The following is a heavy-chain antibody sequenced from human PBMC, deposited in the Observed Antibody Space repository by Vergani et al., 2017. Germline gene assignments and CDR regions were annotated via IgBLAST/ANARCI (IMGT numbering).Heavy chain of an antibody. J-gene: IGHJ6*03. CDR3: ARERDSSGYYIRGYYYMDV. D-gene: IGHD3-22*01. Sequence: QVQLQESGPGLVKPSETLSLTCTVSGGSISSYYWSWIRQPPGKGLEWIGYIYYSGSTNYNPSLKSRVTISVDTSKNQFSLKLSSVTAADTAVYYCARERDSSGYYIRGYYYMDVWGKGTTVTVSS. CDR2: IYYSGST. V-gene: IGHV4-59*12. CDR1: GGSISSYY.